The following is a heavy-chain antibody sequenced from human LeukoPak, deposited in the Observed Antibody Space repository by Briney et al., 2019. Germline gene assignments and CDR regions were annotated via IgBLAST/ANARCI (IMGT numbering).Heavy chain of an antibody. J-gene: IGHJ4*02. CDR1: GFTFSSYA. D-gene: IGHD3-3*01. CDR3: ARDRSLDFWSGYPSTFDY. CDR2: ISYDGSNK. V-gene: IGHV3-30*04. Sequence: GGSLRLSCAASGFTFSSYAMHWVRQAPGKGLEWVAVISYDGSNKYYADSVKGRFTISRDNSKSTLYLQMNSLRAEDTAVYYCARDRSLDFWSGYPSTFDYWGQGTLVTVSS.